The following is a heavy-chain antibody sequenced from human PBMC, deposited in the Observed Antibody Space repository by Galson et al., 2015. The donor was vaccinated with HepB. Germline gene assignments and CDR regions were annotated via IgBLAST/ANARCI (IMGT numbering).Heavy chain of an antibody. D-gene: IGHD2-21*02. Sequence: SLRLSCAASDFTFNRYWMHWVRQAPGKGLVWVSGIGSDGSNITYADSVEGRFTISRDNAKNTLYLQMNSLRAEDTAVYYCVNLCGGDCYNSPEQWGQGILVTVSS. V-gene: IGHV3-74*01. CDR3: VNLCGGDCYNSPEQ. J-gene: IGHJ4*02. CDR1: DFTFNRYW. CDR2: IGSDGSNI.